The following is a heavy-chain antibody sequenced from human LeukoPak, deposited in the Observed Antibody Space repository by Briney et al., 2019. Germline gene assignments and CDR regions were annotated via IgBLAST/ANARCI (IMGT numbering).Heavy chain of an antibody. CDR2: ISSSSSYI. CDR1: GFTFSSYS. D-gene: IGHD1-26*01. CDR3: ARASYSGSYFGLDP. J-gene: IGHJ5*02. V-gene: IGHV3-21*01. Sequence: GVSLRLSCAASGFTFSSYSMNWVRQAPGKGLEWVSSISSSSSYIYYADSVKGRFTISRDNAKNSLYLQMNSLRAEDTAVYYCARASYSGSYFGLDPWGQETLVTVSS.